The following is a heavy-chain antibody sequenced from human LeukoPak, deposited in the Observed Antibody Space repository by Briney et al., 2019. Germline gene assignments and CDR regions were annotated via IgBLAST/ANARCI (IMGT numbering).Heavy chain of an antibody. CDR2: IYYSGST. CDR1: GGSISSYY. D-gene: IGHD1-26*01. CDR3: ARGESGSYYRAPSLVFDY. V-gene: IGHV4-59*01. J-gene: IGHJ4*02. Sequence: SETLSLTCTVSGGSISSYYWSWIRQPPGKGLEWIGYIYYSGSTNYNPSLKSRVTISVDTSKNQFSLKLSSVTAADTAAYYCARGESGSYYRAPSLVFDYWGQGTLVTVSS.